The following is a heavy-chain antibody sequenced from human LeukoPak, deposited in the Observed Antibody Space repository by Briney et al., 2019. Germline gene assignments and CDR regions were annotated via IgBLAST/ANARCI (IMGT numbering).Heavy chain of an antibody. V-gene: IGHV3-48*01. Sequence: GGSLRLSCAASGFTFSSYSMNWVRQAPGKGLEWVSYISSSSSTIYYADSVKGRFTISRDNAKNSLYLQMNSLRAEDTAVYYCARDPYYDFWSGYPKAHYYYMDVWGKGTTVTVSS. CDR1: GFTFSSYS. CDR2: ISSSSSTI. CDR3: ARDPYYDFWSGYPKAHYYYMDV. D-gene: IGHD3-3*01. J-gene: IGHJ6*03.